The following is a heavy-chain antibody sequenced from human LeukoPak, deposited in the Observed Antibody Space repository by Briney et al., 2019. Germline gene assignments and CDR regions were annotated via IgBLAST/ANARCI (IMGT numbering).Heavy chain of an antibody. V-gene: IGHV4-34*01. CDR2: INHSGST. CDR3: ARHGPSDSYDFWSGYSWFDP. Sequence: SETLSLTCAVYGGSFSGYYWSWIRQPPGKGLEWIGEINHSGSTNYNPSLKSRVTISVDTSKNQFSLKLSSVTAADTAVYYCARHGPSDSYDFWSGYSWFDPWGQGTLVTVSS. CDR1: GGSFSGYY. D-gene: IGHD3-3*01. J-gene: IGHJ5*02.